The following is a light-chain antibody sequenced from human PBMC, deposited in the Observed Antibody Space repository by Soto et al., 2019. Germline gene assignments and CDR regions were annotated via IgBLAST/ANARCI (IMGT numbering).Light chain of an antibody. CDR2: DAS. J-gene: IGKJ1*01. CDR3: QQYNSYSSWP. Sequence: DMQMAQSGSTLSASVGDRVPITCRASQSISSWLAWYQQKPGKAPKLLIYDASSLESGVPSRFSGSGSGTEFTLTISSLQPDDFATYYCQQYNSYSSWPFGQGTMVDIK. CDR1: QSISSW. V-gene: IGKV1-5*01.